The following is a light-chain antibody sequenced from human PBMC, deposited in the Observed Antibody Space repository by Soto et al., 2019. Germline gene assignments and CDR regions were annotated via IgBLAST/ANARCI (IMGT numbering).Light chain of an antibody. CDR1: QSVCTY. Sequence: EIVLTHSPATLSLSPGERAALSCRASQSVCTYLSLYQQKPDQAPRLLIFDASKRATGIPARFSGSGSGTDFTLTISSLETEDLAVYYCQHRSNWPSWTFGAGTKVDIK. CDR2: DAS. J-gene: IGKJ1*01. V-gene: IGKV3-11*01. CDR3: QHRSNWPSWT.